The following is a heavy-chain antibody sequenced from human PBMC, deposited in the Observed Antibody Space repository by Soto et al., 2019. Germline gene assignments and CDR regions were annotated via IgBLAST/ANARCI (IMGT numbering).Heavy chain of an antibody. D-gene: IGHD5-18*01. Sequence: PGGSLRLSCAASGFTFSSYAMSWVRQAPGKGLEWVSAISGSGGSTHYADSVKGRFTISRDNSKNTLYLQMNSLRAEDTAVYYCAKGVVGGYSYGSHRPPQLYWGQGTLVTVSS. CDR1: GFTFSSYA. V-gene: IGHV3-23*01. J-gene: IGHJ4*02. CDR2: ISGSGGST. CDR3: AKGVVGGYSYGSHRPPQLY.